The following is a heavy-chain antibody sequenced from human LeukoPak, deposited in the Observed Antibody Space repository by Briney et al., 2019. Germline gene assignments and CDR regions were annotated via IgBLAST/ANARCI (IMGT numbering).Heavy chain of an antibody. V-gene: IGHV1-69*13. CDR1: GGTFSSYA. J-gene: IGHJ3*02. CDR2: IIPIFGTA. Sequence: GASVKVSCKASGGTFSSYAISWVRQAPGQGLEWMGGIIPIFGTANYAQKFQGRVTITADESTSTAYMELSSLRSEDTAVYYCARTVQWLHDAFDIWGQGTMVTVSS. CDR3: ARTVQWLHDAFDI. D-gene: IGHD3-22*01.